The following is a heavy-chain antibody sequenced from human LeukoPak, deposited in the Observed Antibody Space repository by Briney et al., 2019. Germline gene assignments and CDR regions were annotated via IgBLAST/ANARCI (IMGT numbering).Heavy chain of an antibody. CDR1: GYRFTSYW. V-gene: IGHV5-51*01. D-gene: IGHD3-10*01. Sequence: PGESLKISCKGSGYRFTSYWIGWVRQMPGKGLEWMGIIYPGDSDTRYSPSFQGQVTISADKSISNAYLQWSSLKASDTAMYYCARHARGSGSYSYYYYYMDVWGKGTTVTVSS. J-gene: IGHJ6*03. CDR3: ARHARGSGSYSYYYYYMDV. CDR2: IYPGDSDT.